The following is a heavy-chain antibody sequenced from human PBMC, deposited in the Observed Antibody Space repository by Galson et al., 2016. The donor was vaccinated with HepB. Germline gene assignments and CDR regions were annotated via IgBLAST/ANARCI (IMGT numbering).Heavy chain of an antibody. D-gene: IGHD2-2*03. CDR2: ICGSCGDI. Sequence: LRLSCAASGFTFTNFGMTWVRQAPGKGREWVSTICGSCGDIDYADSVQGPFTISRDNSKNTLSLQMNTLRAEDTATYYCAIDPSHWIENPFALWGQGTLVTVSS. V-gene: IGHV3-23*01. J-gene: IGHJ4*02. CDR1: GFTFTNFG. CDR3: AIDPSHWIENPFAL.